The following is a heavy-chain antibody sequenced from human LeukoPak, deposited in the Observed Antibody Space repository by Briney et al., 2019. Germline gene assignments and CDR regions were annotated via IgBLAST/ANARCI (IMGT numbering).Heavy chain of an antibody. CDR2: MNPNSGNT. CDR1: GYTFTSYD. CDR3: ARAIAARPKIDY. J-gene: IGHJ4*02. V-gene: IGHV1-8*01. D-gene: IGHD6-6*01. Sequence: ASVKVSCKASGYTFTSYDINWVRQATGQGLEWMGWMNPNSGNTGYAQKFQGRVTMTRNTSISTAYMELSSLRSEDTAVYYCARAIAARPKIDYWAQGTLVTVSS.